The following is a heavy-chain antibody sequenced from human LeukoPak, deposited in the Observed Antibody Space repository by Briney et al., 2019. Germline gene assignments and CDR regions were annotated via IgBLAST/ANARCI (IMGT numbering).Heavy chain of an antibody. CDR1: GGSISSGTYY. CDR2: IYSSGST. D-gene: IGHD6-13*01. Sequence: SETLSLTCAVSGGSISSGTYYWNWIRQPAGKALEWIGRIYSSGSTNYIPSLKSRMTISVDTSRNQLSLRLSSVTAADTAVYYCVRDSGYSSSRVGFDPWGQGTLVTVSS. CDR3: VRDSGYSSSRVGFDP. V-gene: IGHV4-61*02. J-gene: IGHJ5*02.